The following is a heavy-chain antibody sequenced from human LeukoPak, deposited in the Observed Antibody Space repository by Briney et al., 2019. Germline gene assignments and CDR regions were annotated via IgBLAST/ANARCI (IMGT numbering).Heavy chain of an antibody. CDR2: IYTTGST. CDR1: GGSISSFT. J-gene: IGHJ4*02. V-gene: IGHV4-4*07. D-gene: IGHD2-8*02. Sequence: SETLSLTCTVSGGSISSFTWSWTRQPAGKGLEWIGRIYTTGSTNYNPSLKSRVTMSVDTSKNQFSLRLSSVTAADTAVYFCARETWSGYLDYWGQGTLVTVSS. CDR3: ARETWSGYLDY.